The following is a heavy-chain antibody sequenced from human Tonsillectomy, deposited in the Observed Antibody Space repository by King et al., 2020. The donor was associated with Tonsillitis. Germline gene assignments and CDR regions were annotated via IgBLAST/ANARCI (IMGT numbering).Heavy chain of an antibody. CDR1: GFTFSTYG. V-gene: IGHV3-33*01. Sequence: VQLVESGGGVVQPGRSLRLSCAASGFTFSTYGMHWVRQAPGKGLEWVADIFFDGSEIYYADSVKGRFTISRDNDKNTLYLQMNSLRADDMAMYFCAREKVNYGFDYWGQGTLVTVSS. D-gene: IGHD4-17*01. CDR3: AREKVNYGFDY. CDR2: IFFDGSEI. J-gene: IGHJ4*02.